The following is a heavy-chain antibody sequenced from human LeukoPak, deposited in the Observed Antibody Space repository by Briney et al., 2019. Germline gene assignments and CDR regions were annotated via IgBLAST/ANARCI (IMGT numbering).Heavy chain of an antibody. CDR2: ISSSGSSV. CDR1: GFTFSHYY. J-gene: IGHJ4*02. CDR3: ARDGIPLTWGYQMPL. D-gene: IGHD2-2*01. V-gene: IGHV3-11*04. Sequence: GGSLRLSCAASGFTFSHYYMNWIRQAPGKGLERVSYISSSGSSVYYAASVKGRFTMSRDNANDSLYLQMNSLRAEDTAVYYCARDGIPLTWGYQMPLWGQGTRVTVSS.